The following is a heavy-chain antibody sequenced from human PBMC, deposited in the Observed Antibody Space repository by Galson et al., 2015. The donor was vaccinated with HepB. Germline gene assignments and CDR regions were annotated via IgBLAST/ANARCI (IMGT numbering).Heavy chain of an antibody. Sequence: SLRLSCAASGFTNYWMHWVRQAPGRGLVWVSRINSDVSSTSYADSVKGRFTISRDNAKNTLYLQMNSLRDENTAVYYCAREGRRTGEVTKAFDMWVQGTMVTVSS. CDR3: AREGRRTGEVTKAFDM. J-gene: IGHJ3*02. CDR2: INSDVSST. V-gene: IGHV3-74*01. D-gene: IGHD7-27*01. CDR1: GFTNYW.